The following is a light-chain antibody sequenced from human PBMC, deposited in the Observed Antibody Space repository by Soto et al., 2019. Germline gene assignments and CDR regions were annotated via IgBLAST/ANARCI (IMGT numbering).Light chain of an antibody. CDR1: SSDVGGYNY. V-gene: IGLV2-14*01. CDR2: DVS. Sequence: QSALTQPASVSGSAGQSIAISFTGTSSDVGGYNYVFWYQQHPGKDPKLWVYDVSNRPSGVSNRFSGSKSGNTASLTISGLQADDEADYYCSSYTSSSTDVFGTGTKVTVL. CDR3: SSYTSSSTDV. J-gene: IGLJ1*01.